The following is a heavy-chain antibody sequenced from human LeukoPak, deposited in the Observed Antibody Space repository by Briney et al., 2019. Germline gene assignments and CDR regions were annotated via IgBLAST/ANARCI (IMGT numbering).Heavy chain of an antibody. J-gene: IGHJ3*01. Sequence: GASVKVSCKDSGYTFNTYGINWVRQAPGQGLEWMGWISAFTDSTNYAQKFQDRVTVTKDTSTSTAYMELRSLTSDDTAVYYCAKVVGATSAFDVWGQGTMVTVSS. CDR2: ISAFTDST. D-gene: IGHD1-26*01. V-gene: IGHV1-18*01. CDR3: AKVVGATSAFDV. CDR1: GYTFNTYG.